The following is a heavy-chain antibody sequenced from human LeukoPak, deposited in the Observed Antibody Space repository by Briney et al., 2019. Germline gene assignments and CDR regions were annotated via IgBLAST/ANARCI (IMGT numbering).Heavy chain of an antibody. J-gene: IGHJ4*02. Sequence: PSETLSLTCTVSGGSLRNSDYHWGWIRQPPGKGLEWIGSIYYSGRTYYSPSLRSRVTISLDTSKNQFSLKLSFVTVADTAVYNCAREVEDAAMVFDYWGQGTLVTVSS. CDR3: AREVEDAAMVFDY. V-gene: IGHV4-39*07. CDR2: IYYSGRT. D-gene: IGHD5-18*01. CDR1: GGSLRNSDYH.